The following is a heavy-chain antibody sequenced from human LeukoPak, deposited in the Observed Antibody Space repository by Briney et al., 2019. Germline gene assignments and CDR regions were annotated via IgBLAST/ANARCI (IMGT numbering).Heavy chain of an antibody. D-gene: IGHD3-22*01. CDR1: GGSTSSSSFY. Sequence: SETLSLTCSVSGGSTSSSSFYWGWIRQPPGKGLECIGRISYSGRTYYNPSLQSRVTISVDTSKNQFSLRLSSVTAADTAVYYCARLRAYYYDSSGYYNFDFWGQGTLVTVSS. J-gene: IGHJ4*02. CDR2: ISYSGRT. CDR3: ARLRAYYYDSSGYYNFDF. V-gene: IGHV4-39*01.